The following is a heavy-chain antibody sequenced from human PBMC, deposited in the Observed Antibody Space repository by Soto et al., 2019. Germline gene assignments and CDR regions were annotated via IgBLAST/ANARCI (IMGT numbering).Heavy chain of an antibody. V-gene: IGHV1-18*04. Sequence: QAQLLQSGGELKKSGASVKVSCKASGYTFNTYGISWVRQAPGQGLEWMAWISIHNGNTNFAQKFQGRVTLTTDTSTSTANMELSSLRSDDTAVYYCARMTPVDNSHYYMDVWGKGTTVTVSS. CDR2: ISIHNGNT. CDR1: GYTFNTYG. D-gene: IGHD1-1*01. J-gene: IGHJ6*03. CDR3: ARMTPVDNSHYYMDV.